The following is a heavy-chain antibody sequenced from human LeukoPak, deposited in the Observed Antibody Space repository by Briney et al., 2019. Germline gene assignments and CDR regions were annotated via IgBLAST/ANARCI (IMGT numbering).Heavy chain of an antibody. CDR3: AKRGVVIRVILVGLHKEAYYFDS. CDR1: GITLSNYG. Sequence: GGSLRLSCAVSGITLSNYGMNWVRQAPGKGLEWVAGISDSGGRTNYADSVKGRFTISRDNPENTLYLQMNSLRAEDTAVYFCAKRGVVIRVILVGLHKEAYYFDSWGQGALVTVSS. D-gene: IGHD3-22*01. CDR2: ISDSGGRT. J-gene: IGHJ4*02. V-gene: IGHV3-23*01.